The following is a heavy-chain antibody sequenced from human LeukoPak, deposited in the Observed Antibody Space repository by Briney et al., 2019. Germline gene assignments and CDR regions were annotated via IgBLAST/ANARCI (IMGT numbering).Heavy chain of an antibody. V-gene: IGHV3-74*01. D-gene: IGHD1-1*01. J-gene: IGHJ4*02. CDR2: INGDGSRL. CDR3: AAGPAGNGHLSSY. CDR1: GFTFSNYW. Sequence: GESLRLSCAASGFTFSNYWLHWVRQVPGKGLMWVSRINGDGSRLNYADSVKGRFTISRDNAKNTLYLQMNSLRAEDSAVYYCAAGPAGNGHLSSYWGQGTRVTVSS.